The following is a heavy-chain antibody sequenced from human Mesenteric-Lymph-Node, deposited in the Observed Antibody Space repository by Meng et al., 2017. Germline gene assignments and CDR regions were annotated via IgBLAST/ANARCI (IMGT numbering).Heavy chain of an antibody. J-gene: IGHJ4*02. CDR1: SFSLNTDYY. Sequence: SETLSLTCTVSSFSLNTDYYWGWIRQPPGKGLEWIGNFHYSGSTNYNPSLKSRVTISVDTSKNQFSLKLNSVTAADTAVYFCTRASVWFSENYWGQGTLVTVSS. D-gene: IGHD3-10*01. V-gene: IGHV4-38-2*02. CDR2: FHYSGST. CDR3: TRASVWFSENY.